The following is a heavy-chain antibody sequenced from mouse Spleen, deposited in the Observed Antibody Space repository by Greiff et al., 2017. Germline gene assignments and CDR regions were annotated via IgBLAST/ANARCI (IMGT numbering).Heavy chain of an antibody. CDR2: INYDGSST. V-gene: IGHV5-16*01. CDR1: GFTFSDYY. D-gene: IGHD2-1*01. Sequence: EVQLQESEGGLVQPGSSMKLSCTASGFTFSDYYMAWVRQVPEKGLEWVANINYDGSSTYYLDSLKSRFIISRDNAKNILYLQMSSLKSEDTATYYCARFYGNYEGYFDYWGQGTTLTVSS. J-gene: IGHJ2*01. CDR3: ARFYGNYEGYFDY.